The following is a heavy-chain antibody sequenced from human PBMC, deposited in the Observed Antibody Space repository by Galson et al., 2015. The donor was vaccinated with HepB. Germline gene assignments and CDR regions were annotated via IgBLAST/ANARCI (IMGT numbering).Heavy chain of an antibody. CDR1: GAFISRSSYY. CDR3: VRGQGGYSEYGLNWFDP. D-gene: IGHD5-12*01. V-gene: IGHV4-39*07. J-gene: IGHJ5*02. CDR2: VLSSGST. Sequence: SETLSLTCSVSGAFISRSSYYWGWIRQPPGKGLEWIGSVLSSGSTYYNPSLRSRVSMSVDTSKNQFSMRLFPVTTADTAVYYCVRGQGGYSEYGLNWFDPWGQGILVTVSS.